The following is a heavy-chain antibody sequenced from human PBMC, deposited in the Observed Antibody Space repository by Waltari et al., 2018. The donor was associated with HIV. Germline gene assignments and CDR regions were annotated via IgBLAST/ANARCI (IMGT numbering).Heavy chain of an antibody. D-gene: IGHD3-3*01. CDR1: GFTFSSYA. Sequence: EVQLLESGGGLVQPGGSLRLSCAASGFTFSSYAMSWVRQAPGKGLEWVSAISGSGGSTYYAYSVKGRFTISRDNSKNTLYLQMNSLRAEDTAVYYCAKVIFWSGYFSDYWGQGTLVTVSS. V-gene: IGHV3-23*01. CDR2: ISGSGGST. J-gene: IGHJ4*02. CDR3: AKVIFWSGYFSDY.